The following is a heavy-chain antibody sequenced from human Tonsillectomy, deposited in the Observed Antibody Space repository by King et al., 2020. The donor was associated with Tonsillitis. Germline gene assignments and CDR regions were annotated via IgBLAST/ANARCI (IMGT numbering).Heavy chain of an antibody. Sequence: LQLQESGPGLVKPSETLSLTCTVSGGSISSYYWSWIRQPPGKGLEWIGYIYYSGSTNYNPSLKSRVTISVDTSKNQFSLKLSSVTAADTAVYYFARAFRVRSVTTLAAFDIWGQGTMVTVSS. CDR3: ARAFRVRSVTTLAAFDI. CDR2: IYYSGST. V-gene: IGHV4-59*01. CDR1: GGSISSYY. D-gene: IGHD4-17*01. J-gene: IGHJ3*02.